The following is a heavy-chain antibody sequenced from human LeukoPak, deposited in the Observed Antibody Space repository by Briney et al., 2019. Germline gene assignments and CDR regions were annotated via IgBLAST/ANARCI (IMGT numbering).Heavy chain of an antibody. CDR2: IYYSGST. CDR1: GGSISSYY. J-gene: IGHJ6*03. V-gene: IGHV4-59*01. CDR3: ARVDVTGELYPDYYYDMDV. D-gene: IGHD1-20*01. Sequence: PSETLSLTCTVSGGSISSYYWRWIRQPPGRGLEWLGYIYYSGSTNYNPSLKSRVTISVDTSKNKFSLKLSSVTAADTAVYYCARVDVTGELYPDYYYDMDVWGKGTTVTVSS.